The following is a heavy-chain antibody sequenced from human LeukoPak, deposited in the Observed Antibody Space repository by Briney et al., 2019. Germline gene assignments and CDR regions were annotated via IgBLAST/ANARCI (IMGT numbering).Heavy chain of an antibody. CDR2: IIPIFGTA. CDR1: GGTFSSYA. CDR3: ARDENYYDSSGYRLYYGMDV. Sequence: SVKVSCKASGGTFSSYAISWVRQAPGQGLEWMGGIIPIFGTANYAQKFQGRVTITADESTSTAYMELSSLRSEDTAMYYCARDENYYDSSGYRLYYGMDVWGQGTTVTVSS. J-gene: IGHJ6*02. V-gene: IGHV1-69*13. D-gene: IGHD3-22*01.